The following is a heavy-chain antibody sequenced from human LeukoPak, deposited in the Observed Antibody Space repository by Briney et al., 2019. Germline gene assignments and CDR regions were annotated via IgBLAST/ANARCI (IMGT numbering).Heavy chain of an antibody. D-gene: IGHD6-19*01. J-gene: IGHJ1*01. CDR2: ISNSGGTT. V-gene: IGHV3-23*01. CDR1: GFTFAAYA. CDR3: AKDHSVSVAAFTQYFKH. Sequence: GGSLRLSCAASGFTFAAYALSWVRQAPGTGLEWVSSISNSGGTTYYADSVKGRFTISRDNSKNTLYLQMNSLGAADTAVYYCAKDHSVSVAAFTQYFKHWGQGTLVIVSS.